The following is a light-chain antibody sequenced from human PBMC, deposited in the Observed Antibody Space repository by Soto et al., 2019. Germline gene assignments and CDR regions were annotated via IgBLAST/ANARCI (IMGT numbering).Light chain of an antibody. J-gene: IGKJ2*01. V-gene: IGKV3-20*01. CDR3: QQYDSSLYT. Sequence: EIVLTQSPGTLSLSPGERDTLSCRASQSVSSTYLAWYQQKPGQAPRLLIYGASSRATGIPDRFSGSGSGTDFTLTISRLEPEGFAVYFCQQYDSSLYTFGQGTKLEIK. CDR2: GAS. CDR1: QSVSSTY.